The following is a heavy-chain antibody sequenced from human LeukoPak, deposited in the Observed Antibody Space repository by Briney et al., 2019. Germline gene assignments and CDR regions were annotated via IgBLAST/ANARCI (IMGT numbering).Heavy chain of an antibody. CDR3: AELGITMIGGV. CDR2: ISSSGSTI. D-gene: IGHD3-10*02. J-gene: IGHJ6*04. Sequence: PGGSLRLSCAASGFTFSNAWMSWVRQAAGKGLEWVSYISSSGSTIYYADSVKGRFTISRDNAKNSLYLQTNSLRAEDTAVYYCAELGITMIGGVWGKGTTVTISS. CDR1: GFTFSNAW. V-gene: IGHV3-11*04.